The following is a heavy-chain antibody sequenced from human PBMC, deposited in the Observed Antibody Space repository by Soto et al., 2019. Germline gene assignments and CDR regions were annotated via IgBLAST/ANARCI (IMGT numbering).Heavy chain of an antibody. Sequence: ASVKVSCKASGYTFTSYGISWVRRAPGQGLEWMGWISAYNGNTNYAQKLQGRVTMTTDTSTSTAYMELRSLRSDDTAVYYCGRVRRWLVSDPHVCGMGVWGQGTTVPVSS. CDR3: GRVRRWLVSDPHVCGMGV. V-gene: IGHV1-18*01. CDR1: GYTFTSYG. D-gene: IGHD6-19*01. CDR2: ISAYNGNT. J-gene: IGHJ6*02.